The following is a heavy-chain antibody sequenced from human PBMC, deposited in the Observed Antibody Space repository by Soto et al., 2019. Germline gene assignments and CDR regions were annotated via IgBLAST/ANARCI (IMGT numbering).Heavy chain of an antibody. CDR1: GFSLTTSGVG. Sequence: QITLKESGPTLVKPTQTLTLTCTFSGFSLTTSGVGVGWIRQPPGKALEWLALLYWDDDNQYSPSLRNRLTLTKDTSKNQVVLTMTDMDPVDTVTYYCAHGSGWLFDYWGQGTLVTVSS. J-gene: IGHJ4*02. CDR3: AHGSGWLFDY. CDR2: LYWDDDN. V-gene: IGHV2-5*02. D-gene: IGHD6-19*01.